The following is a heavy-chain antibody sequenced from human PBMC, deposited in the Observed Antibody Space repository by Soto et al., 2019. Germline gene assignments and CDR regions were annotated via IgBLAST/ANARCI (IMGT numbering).Heavy chain of an antibody. CDR2: IIPIFGTA. V-gene: IGHV1-69*13. CDR1: GGTLSRYA. J-gene: IGHJ4*02. CDR3: ARAGGSGSYYELDY. Sequence: EASLKVSCKASGGTLSRYAISWVRQAHGQGLEWMGGIIPIFGTANYAQKFQGRVTITADESTSTAYMELSSLRSEDTAVYYCARAGGSGSYYELDYWGQGNLVTGSS. D-gene: IGHD3-10*01.